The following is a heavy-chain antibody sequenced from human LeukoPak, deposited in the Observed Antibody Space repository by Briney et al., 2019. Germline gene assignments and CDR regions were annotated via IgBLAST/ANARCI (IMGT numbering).Heavy chain of an antibody. V-gene: IGHV3-23*01. Sequence: GGSLRLSCAASGFTFTNYAMTWVRQAPGKGLEWVSSISASGVMTYYADSVKGRFTISRDKSKNTLYLQMNSLRAEETAVYYCARARNDYGDYVFDYWGQGTLVTVSS. D-gene: IGHD4-17*01. CDR3: ARARNDYGDYVFDY. CDR2: ISASGVMT. J-gene: IGHJ4*02. CDR1: GFTFTNYA.